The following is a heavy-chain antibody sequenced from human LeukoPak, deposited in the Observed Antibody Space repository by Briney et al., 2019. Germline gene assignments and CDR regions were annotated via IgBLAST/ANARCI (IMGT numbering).Heavy chain of an antibody. Sequence: GGSLRLSCAASGFTSSSYWMSWVRQAPGKVLEWVANIKQDGSEKNYVDSVKGRFTSSRDNAKNSLYLQMNSLRAEDTAVYYCARDWVEMATISYAFDIWGQGTMVTVSS. D-gene: IGHD5-24*01. CDR1: GFTSSSYW. CDR2: IKQDGSEK. J-gene: IGHJ3*02. CDR3: ARDWVEMATISYAFDI. V-gene: IGHV3-7*01.